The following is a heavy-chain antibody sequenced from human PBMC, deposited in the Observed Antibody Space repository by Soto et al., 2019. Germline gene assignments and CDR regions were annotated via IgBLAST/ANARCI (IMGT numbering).Heavy chain of an antibody. D-gene: IGHD4-17*01. V-gene: IGHV3-21*01. CDR2: ISSSSSYI. CDR3: ARDRCGDGDYPGY. J-gene: IGHJ4*02. CDR1: GFTFSSYS. Sequence: EVQLVESGGGLVKPGGSLRLSCAASGFTFSSYSMNWVRQAPGKGLEWVSSISSSSSYIYYADSVKGRFTISRDNAKNSLYLQMNSLRAEDTAVYYCARDRCGDGDYPGYWGQGTLVTVSS.